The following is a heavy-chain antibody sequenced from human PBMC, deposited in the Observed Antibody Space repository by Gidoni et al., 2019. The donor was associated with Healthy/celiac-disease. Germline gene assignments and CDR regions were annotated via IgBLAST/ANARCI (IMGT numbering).Heavy chain of an antibody. CDR2: SSGSGGST. CDR3: AKWAGATYYYGMDV. J-gene: IGHJ6*02. Sequence: EVQLLESGGGLVQPGGSLRISCAASGFTFRSYAMSWVRQAPGKGLEWVSASSGSGGSTYYADSVKGRFTISRDNSKNTLYMQMNSLRAEDTAVYYCAKWAGATYYYGMDVWGQGTTVTVSS. CDR1: GFTFRSYA. D-gene: IGHD1-26*01. V-gene: IGHV3-23*01.